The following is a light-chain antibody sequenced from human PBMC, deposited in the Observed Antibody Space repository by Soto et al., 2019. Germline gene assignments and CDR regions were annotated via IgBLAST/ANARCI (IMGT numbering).Light chain of an antibody. CDR2: EVS. Sequence: QSALTQPPSAYGSPGQSVTISCTGTSSDVGGYNYVSWYQQHPGKAPKLMIYEVSKRPSGVPDRFSGSKSGNTASLTVSGLQAEDEADYYCSSYAGSNIAVFGGGTQLTVL. CDR1: SSDVGGYNY. CDR3: SSYAGSNIAV. V-gene: IGLV2-8*01. J-gene: IGLJ7*01.